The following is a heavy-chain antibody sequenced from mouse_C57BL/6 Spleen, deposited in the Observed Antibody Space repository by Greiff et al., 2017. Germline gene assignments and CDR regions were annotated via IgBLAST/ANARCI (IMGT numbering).Heavy chain of an antibody. CDR2: INPGSGGT. CDR3: ASGSSPWYFDV. CDR1: GYAFTNYL. Sequence: QVQLQQSGAELVRPGTSVKVSCKASGYAFTNYLIEWVKQRPGQGLEWIGVINPGSGGTNYNEKFKGKATLTADKSSSTAYMQLSSLTSEDSAVYVCASGSSPWYFDVWGTGTTVTVSS. J-gene: IGHJ1*03. V-gene: IGHV1-54*01. D-gene: IGHD1-1*01.